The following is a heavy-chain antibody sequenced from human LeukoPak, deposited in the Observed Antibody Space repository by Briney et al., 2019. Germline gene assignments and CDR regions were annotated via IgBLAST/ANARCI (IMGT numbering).Heavy chain of an antibody. CDR1: GYSISGVYY. D-gene: IGHD2-21*02. CDR2: MCHSGST. J-gene: IGHJ4*02. V-gene: IGHV4-38-2*01. CDR3: AKSSVTPASQVIDY. Sequence: SETLSLTCVVSGYSISGVYYCGWLRQPPGKGLEWIGSMCHSGSTYYNPSLKSRVTMSVATSKNQFSLTLSSVPAADTAVYYCAKSSVTPASQVIDYWGPGTLVTVSS.